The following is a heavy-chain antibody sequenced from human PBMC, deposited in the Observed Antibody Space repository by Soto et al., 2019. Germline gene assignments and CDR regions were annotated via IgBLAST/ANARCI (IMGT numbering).Heavy chain of an antibody. D-gene: IGHD5-12*01. V-gene: IGHV1-2*04. CDR2: INPNSGGT. J-gene: IGHJ6*02. Sequence: ASVKVSCKASGYTFTGYYMHWVRQAPGQGLEWMGWINPNSGGTNYAQKFQGWVTMTRDTSISTAYMELSRLRSDDTAVYYCARDDSLVRDGYNFGISGYGMDVWGQGTTVTVSS. CDR1: GYTFTGYY. CDR3: ARDDSLVRDGYNFGISGYGMDV.